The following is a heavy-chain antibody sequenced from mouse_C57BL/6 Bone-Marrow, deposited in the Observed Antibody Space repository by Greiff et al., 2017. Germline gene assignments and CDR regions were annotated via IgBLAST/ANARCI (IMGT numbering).Heavy chain of an antibody. V-gene: IGHV5-4*01. J-gene: IGHJ3*01. Sequence: DVMLVESGGGLVKPGGSLKLSCAASGFTFSSYAMSWVRQTPEKRLEWVATISDGGSYTYYPDNVKGRFTISRDNAKNNLYLQMSHLKSEDTAMYYCAREGGYSYLFAYWGQGTLVTVSA. D-gene: IGHD2-12*01. CDR2: ISDGGSYT. CDR1: GFTFSSYA. CDR3: AREGGYSYLFAY.